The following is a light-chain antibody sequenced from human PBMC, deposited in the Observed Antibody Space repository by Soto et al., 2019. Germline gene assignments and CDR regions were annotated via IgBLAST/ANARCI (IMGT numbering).Light chain of an antibody. CDR1: QSVSNNY. Sequence: EIVLTQSPGTLSLSPGERATLSCRASQSVSNNYLAWYQQKPGQAPRLLIYGASNRATGIPDRFSGSGSGTDFTLTISSLQPEDFATYYCQQYNTYSITFGGGTRVEI. V-gene: IGKV3-20*01. CDR3: QQYNTYSIT. J-gene: IGKJ4*01. CDR2: GAS.